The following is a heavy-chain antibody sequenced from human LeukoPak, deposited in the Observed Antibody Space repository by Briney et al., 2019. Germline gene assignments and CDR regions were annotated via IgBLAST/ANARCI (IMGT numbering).Heavy chain of an antibody. CDR2: IYYSGST. Sequence: PSETLSLTCTVSGGSISSGGYYWSWIRQHPGKGLEWIGYIYYSGSTYYNPSLKSPVTISVDTSKNQFSLKLSSVTAADTAVYYCARGRSNYGMDVWGQGTTVTVSS. CDR1: GGSISSGGYY. CDR3: ARGRSNYGMDV. J-gene: IGHJ6*02. V-gene: IGHV4-31*01.